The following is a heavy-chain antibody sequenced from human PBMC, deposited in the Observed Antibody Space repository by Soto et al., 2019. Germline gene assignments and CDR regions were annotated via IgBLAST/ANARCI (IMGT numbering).Heavy chain of an antibody. CDR1: GGTFGSQG. J-gene: IGHJ4*02. V-gene: IGHV1-69*13. CDR3: ARGAMANFDY. CDR2: FIAMLGTP. D-gene: IGHD5-18*01. Sequence: SVKVSCKASGGTFGSQGIAWVRQAPGQGLEWMGGFIAMLGTPTYAKKVQGRATISAGESLTSSYLELRSLRSEDTGVYFCARGAMANFDYWGQGTVVTVSS.